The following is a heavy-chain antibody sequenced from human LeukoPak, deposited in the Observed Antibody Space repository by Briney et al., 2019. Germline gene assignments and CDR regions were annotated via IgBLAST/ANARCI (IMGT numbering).Heavy chain of an antibody. CDR2: ISSSGSTI. Sequence: GGSLRLSCAASGFTFSDYYMSWIRQAPGKGLEWVSYISSSGSTIYYADSVKGRFTISRDNAKNSLYLQMNSLRAEDTAVYYCAKPTDVGYFDYWGQGTLVTVSS. D-gene: IGHD1-14*01. V-gene: IGHV3-11*01. CDR1: GFTFSDYY. J-gene: IGHJ4*02. CDR3: AKPTDVGYFDY.